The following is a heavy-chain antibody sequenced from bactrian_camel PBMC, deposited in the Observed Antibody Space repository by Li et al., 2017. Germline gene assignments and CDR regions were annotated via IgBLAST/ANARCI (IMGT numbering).Heavy chain of an antibody. D-gene: IGHD2*01. CDR2: IDSADRI. CDR3: RVNGGSGAGGCGLAKA. Sequence: QVQLVESGGDLVQPGGSLRLSCAASGNTACTYDMSWYRQAPGKEREFLSEIDSADRIFYADSVKGRFTITRDDTKKWVVNLRMNMLKPDDTAIYYCRVNGGSGAGGCGLAKAWGQGTQVTVS. J-gene: IGHJ4*01. CDR1: GNTACTYD. V-gene: IGHV3S53*01.